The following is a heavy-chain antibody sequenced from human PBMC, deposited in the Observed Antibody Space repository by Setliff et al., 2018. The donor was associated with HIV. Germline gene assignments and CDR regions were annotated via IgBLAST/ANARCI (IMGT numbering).Heavy chain of an antibody. CDR2: INHSGST. CDR1: GESFSGYY. D-gene: IGHD3-10*01. Sequence: PSETLSLTCAVYGESFSGYYWTWIRQSPGKGLEWIGEINHSGSTNYNPPLKSRVTISVDTSKNQFSLKLNSVTAADTAVYYCARAKSLVRGVNYFDYWGQGTLVTVSS. J-gene: IGHJ4*02. CDR3: ARAKSLVRGVNYFDY. V-gene: IGHV4-34*01.